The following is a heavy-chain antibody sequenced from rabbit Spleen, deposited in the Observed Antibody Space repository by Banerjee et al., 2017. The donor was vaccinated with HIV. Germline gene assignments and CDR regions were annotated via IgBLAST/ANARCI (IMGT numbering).Heavy chain of an antibody. J-gene: IGHJ4*01. CDR2: MNPGSGNT. CDR1: GFSFSNGYY. CDR3: ARMTWNSVVGWNFNL. Sequence: QEQLVESGGGLVQPEGSLALTCTASGFSFSNGYYMCWVRQAPGKGLEWIGCMNPGSGNTYYASWAKGRFTISKTSSTTVTLQMTSLTAADTATYFCARMTWNSVVGWNFNLWGPGTLVTVS. D-gene: IGHD2-1*01. V-gene: IGHV1S45*01.